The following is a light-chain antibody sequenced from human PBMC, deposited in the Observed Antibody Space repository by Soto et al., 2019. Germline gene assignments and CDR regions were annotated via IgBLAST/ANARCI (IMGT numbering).Light chain of an antibody. Sequence: DIQLTQSPSSLSASVGDRVTITCRESQDISTYLVWYQQKPGTVPKLLIFAASTLQSGVPSRFSGSGAGTEFALTISSLQPEDVGTYYCQNYNGSPWTFGQGTKVELK. V-gene: IGKV1-27*01. CDR2: AAS. CDR1: QDISTY. CDR3: QNYNGSPWT. J-gene: IGKJ1*01.